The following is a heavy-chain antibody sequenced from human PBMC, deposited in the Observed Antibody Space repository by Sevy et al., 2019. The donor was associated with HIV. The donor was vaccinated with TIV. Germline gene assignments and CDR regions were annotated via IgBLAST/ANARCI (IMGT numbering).Heavy chain of an antibody. CDR3: ARDGGYDGRGYDLFNY. D-gene: IGHD3-22*01. CDR2: ISYDGSNK. V-gene: IGHV3-30-3*01. Sequence: GGSLRLSCAASGFTFTTYAMHWIRQAPGKGLEWVAVISYDGSNKYYADSVKGRFTISRDSSKNNLYLQMNSLRADDTAVYLCARDGGYDGRGYDLFNYWGQGTLVTVSS. J-gene: IGHJ4*02. CDR1: GFTFTTYA.